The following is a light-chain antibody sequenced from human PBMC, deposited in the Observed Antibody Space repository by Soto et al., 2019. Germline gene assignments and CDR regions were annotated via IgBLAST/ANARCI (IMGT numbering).Light chain of an antibody. CDR3: NSYTTSNTRQIV. J-gene: IGLJ1*01. CDR1: TSEVGGYNY. CDR2: DVS. Sequence: QSVLTQAASVSGSPGQSNTIFCPGTTSEVGGYNYVSWYQQHSGKAPKFMIYDVSNRPSGVSTRFSGSKSGNTASLTISGLQAEDEADYYCNSYTTSNTRQIVFGTGTKVTVL. V-gene: IGLV2-14*01.